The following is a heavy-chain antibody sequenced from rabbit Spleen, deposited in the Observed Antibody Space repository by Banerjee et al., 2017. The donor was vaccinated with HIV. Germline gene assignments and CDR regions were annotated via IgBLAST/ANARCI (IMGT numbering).Heavy chain of an antibody. CDR3: ARDLDGVIGWNFGW. V-gene: IGHV1S7*01. D-gene: IGHD1-1*01. CDR1: GFTISSNY. CDR2: IDPIFGTT. Sequence: QLVESRGGLVTPGGSLKLSCKASGFTISSNYWMNWVRQAPGKGLEWIGYIDPIFGTTSYASWVNGRFTISSDNAQNTVDLQMNSLTAADTATYFCARDLDGVIGWNFGWWGPGTLVTVS. J-gene: IGHJ4*01.